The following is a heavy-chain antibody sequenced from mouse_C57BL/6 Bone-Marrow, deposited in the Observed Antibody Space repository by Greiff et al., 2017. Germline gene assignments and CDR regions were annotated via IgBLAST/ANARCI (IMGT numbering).Heavy chain of an antibody. J-gene: IGHJ2*01. CDR3: ARGLLPDY. D-gene: IGHD2-10*01. Sequence: EVKVEESGGGLVQPGGSLKLSCAASGFTFSDYGMAWVRQAPRKGPEWVAFISNLAYSIYYADTVTGRFTISRENAKNTLYLEMSSLRSEDTAMYYCARGLLPDYWGQGTTLTVSS. V-gene: IGHV5-15*04. CDR2: ISNLAYSI. CDR1: GFTFSDYG.